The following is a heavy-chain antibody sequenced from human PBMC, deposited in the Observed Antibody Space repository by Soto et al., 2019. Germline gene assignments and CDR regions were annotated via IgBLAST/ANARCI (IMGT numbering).Heavy chain of an antibody. CDR1: GFTFSSYD. J-gene: IGHJ4*02. Sequence: EVQLAESGGGMVQPGGSLRLSCVASGFTFSSYDMHWVRQAPGKGLEYVSSISSNGGTTYYGNSVKGIFTISRDNSKNTLYLQMGSLRAEDMAVYFCVSRVWGNYDYWGQGTLVTVSS. V-gene: IGHV3-64*01. CDR2: ISSNGGTT. CDR3: VSRVWGNYDY. D-gene: IGHD1-7*01.